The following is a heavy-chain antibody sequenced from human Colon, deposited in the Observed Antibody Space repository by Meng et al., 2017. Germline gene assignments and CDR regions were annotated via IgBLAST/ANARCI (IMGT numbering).Heavy chain of an antibody. D-gene: IGHD3-10*01. J-gene: IGHJ4*02. CDR3: AKCSYGLGAYVDY. CDR2: LSGGGFTT. CDR1: GFSLSSYA. Sequence: GESLKISCAASGFSLSSYAMSWVRRAPGKGLEWLAALSGGGFTTYYADSVKGRFTISRHNSKNTLYLQVNSLRAENTARYCCAKCSYGLGAYVDYWGQGALVTVSS. V-gene: IGHV3-23*01.